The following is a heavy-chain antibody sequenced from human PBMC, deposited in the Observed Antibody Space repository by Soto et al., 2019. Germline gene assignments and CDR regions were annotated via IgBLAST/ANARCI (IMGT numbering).Heavy chain of an antibody. Sequence: SETLSLTCTVSGGSISSSSYYWGWIRQPPGKGLEWIGSIYYSGSTYYNPSLKSRVTISVDTSKNQFSLKLSSVTAADTAVYYCARQKDWDMTTVTPSYYFDYWGQGTLVTVSS. CDR1: GGSISSSSYY. V-gene: IGHV4-39*01. J-gene: IGHJ4*02. D-gene: IGHD4-17*01. CDR3: ARQKDWDMTTVTPSYYFDY. CDR2: IYYSGST.